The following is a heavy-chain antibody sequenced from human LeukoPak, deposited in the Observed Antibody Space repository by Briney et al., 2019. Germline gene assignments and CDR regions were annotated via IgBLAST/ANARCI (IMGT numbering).Heavy chain of an antibody. D-gene: IGHD3-3*01. V-gene: IGHV3-15*01. CDR2: IKSKTDGGTT. Sequence: GGSLRLSCAASGFTFSNAWMSWVRQAPGKGLEWVGRIKSKTDGGTTDYAAPVKGRFTISRDDSKNTLYLQMNSLKTEDTAVYYCTTDSYYDFWSGYYARYYFDYWGQGTLVTVSS. CDR3: TTDSYYDFWSGYYARYYFDY. J-gene: IGHJ4*02. CDR1: GFTFSNAW.